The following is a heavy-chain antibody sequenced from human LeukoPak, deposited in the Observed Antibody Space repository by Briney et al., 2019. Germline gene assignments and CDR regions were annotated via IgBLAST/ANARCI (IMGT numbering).Heavy chain of an antibody. CDR2: IYSGGST. D-gene: IGHD3-22*01. J-gene: IGHJ4*02. V-gene: IGHV3-53*01. Sequence: PGGSLRLSCAASGFTFSSYWMSWVRQAPGKGLEWVSVIYSGGSTYYADSVKDRFTISRDNSKNTLYLQMNSLGAEDTAVYYCARYTPPWSSGKGAFDYWGQGTLVTVSS. CDR1: GFTFSSYW. CDR3: ARYTPPWSSGKGAFDY.